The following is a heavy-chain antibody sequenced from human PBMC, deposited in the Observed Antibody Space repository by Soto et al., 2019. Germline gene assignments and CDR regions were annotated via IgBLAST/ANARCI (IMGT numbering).Heavy chain of an antibody. CDR3: ASGRIAAAGTRLHARIDY. CDR2: INHSGST. V-gene: IGHV4-34*01. CDR1: GGSFSGYY. Sequence: QVQLQQWGAGLLKPSETLSLTCAVYGGSFSGYYWSWIRQPPGKGLEWIGEINHSGSTNYNPSLKSRVTISVDTSKNQFSLKLSSVTAADTAVYYCASGRIAAAGTRLHARIDYWGQGTLVTVSS. D-gene: IGHD6-13*01. J-gene: IGHJ4*02.